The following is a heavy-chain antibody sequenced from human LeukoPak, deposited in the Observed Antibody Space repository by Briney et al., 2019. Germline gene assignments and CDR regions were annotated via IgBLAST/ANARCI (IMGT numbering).Heavy chain of an antibody. J-gene: IGHJ3*02. CDR2: IYYSGYT. CDR1: GGSITSSNYY. D-gene: IGHD2-8*01. V-gene: IGHV4-39*01. CDR3: AKYENAFDI. Sequence: PSETLSLTCTVSGGSITSSNYYWGWIRQPPGKGLEWIGSIYYSGYTYYNPSLKSRLTISVDTSKNQFSLKLSSVTAADTAVYYCAKYENAFDIWGQGTMVTVSS.